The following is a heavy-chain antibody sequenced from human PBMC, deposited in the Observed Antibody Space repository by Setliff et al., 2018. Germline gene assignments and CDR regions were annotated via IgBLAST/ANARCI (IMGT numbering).Heavy chain of an antibody. J-gene: IGHJ4*02. Sequence: SETLSLTCTVSGGSLSGASIVTWIRQPPGKGLEFIGYVFYSGATKYDPSLKSRVTMSVDTSKNQFSLKLTSVTAADTAVYYCARGRNVAARLFDSWGQGTLVTVSS. V-gene: IGHV4-59*12. CDR2: VFYSGAT. D-gene: IGHD6-6*01. CDR1: GGSLSGAS. CDR3: ARGRNVAARLFDS.